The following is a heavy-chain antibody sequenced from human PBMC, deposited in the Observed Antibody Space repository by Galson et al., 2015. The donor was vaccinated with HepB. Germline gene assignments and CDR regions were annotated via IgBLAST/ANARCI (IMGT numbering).Heavy chain of an antibody. D-gene: IGHD2-2*01. CDR1: GYTFTSYG. CDR3: ARDWGGYCSSTSCQNKYYYYGMDV. V-gene: IGHV1-18*04. Sequence: SVTVSCKASGYTFTSYGISWVRQAPGQGLEWMGWISAYNGNTNYAQKLQGRVTMTTDTSTSTAYMELRSLRSDDTAVYYCARDWGGYCSSTSCQNKYYYYGMDVWGQGTTVTVSS. CDR2: ISAYNGNT. J-gene: IGHJ6*02.